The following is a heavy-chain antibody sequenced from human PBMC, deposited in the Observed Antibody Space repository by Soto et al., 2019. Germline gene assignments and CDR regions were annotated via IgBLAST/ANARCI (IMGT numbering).Heavy chain of an antibody. CDR2: ISWNSGSI. V-gene: IGHV3-9*01. J-gene: IGHJ4*02. Sequence: EVQLVESGGGLVQPGRSLRLSCAASGFTFDDYAMHWVRQAPGKGLEWVSGISWNSGSIGYADSVKGRFTISRDHATNSLYLQMNSLRADDTAVYYCARVPGDYWGQGTLVTVSS. CDR1: GFTFDDYA. CDR3: ARVPGDY.